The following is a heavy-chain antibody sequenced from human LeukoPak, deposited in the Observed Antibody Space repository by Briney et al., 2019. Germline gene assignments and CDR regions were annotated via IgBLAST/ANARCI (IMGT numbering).Heavy chain of an antibody. J-gene: IGHJ4*02. CDR2: ISSSSSTI. D-gene: IGHD1-7*01. CDR3: AKSNRNYMGAFDY. CDR1: GFTFSSYS. Sequence: GSLRLSCAASGFTFSSYSMNWVRQAPGKGLEWVSYISSSSSTIYYADSVKGRFTISRDNAKNSLNLQMNSLRAEDTAVYYCAKSNRNYMGAFDYWGQGTLVTVSS. V-gene: IGHV3-48*04.